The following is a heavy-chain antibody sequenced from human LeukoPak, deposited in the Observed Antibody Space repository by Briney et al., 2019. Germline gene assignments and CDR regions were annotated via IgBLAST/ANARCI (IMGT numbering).Heavy chain of an antibody. V-gene: IGHV5-51*01. D-gene: IGHD3-9*01. CDR1: GYSFTTYW. J-gene: IGHJ4*02. CDR2: IYPGDSDT. Sequence: GESLKISCKGSGYSFTTYWIGWVRQMPGKGLEWMGIIYPGDSDTRYSPSFQGQVTISADKSISTAYLQWSSLKASDTAMYFCARPSRTGYYYFDYWGQGTLVTVSS. CDR3: ARPSRTGYYYFDY.